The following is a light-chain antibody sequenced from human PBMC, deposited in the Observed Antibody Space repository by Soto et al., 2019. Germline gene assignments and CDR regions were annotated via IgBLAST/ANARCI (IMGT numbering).Light chain of an antibody. V-gene: IGKV1-27*01. CDR2: AAS. CDR1: QGISNY. Sequence: DIQMTQSPSSLSASVGDRVTITCRASQGISNYLAWYQKKPWKVPEILLYAASTFQSVAPSRFRGSGSGPDFTLTLSTLQPEDGATYDCQHYDSASFTVGPWTKVDL. CDR3: QHYDSASFT. J-gene: IGKJ3*01.